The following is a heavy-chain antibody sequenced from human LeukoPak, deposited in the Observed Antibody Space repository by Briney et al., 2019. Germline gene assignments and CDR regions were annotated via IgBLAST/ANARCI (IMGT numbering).Heavy chain of an antibody. CDR3: ARGPYYYDSSGYYYVHGFDY. CDR1: GYTFTSYG. Sequence: ASVKVSCKASGYTFTSYGISWVRQAPGQGLEWMGWISAYNGNTNYAQKLQGRVTMTTDTSTSTAYVELRSLRSDDTAVYYCARGPYYYDSSGYYYVHGFDYWGQGTLVTVSS. D-gene: IGHD3-22*01. CDR2: ISAYNGNT. V-gene: IGHV1-18*01. J-gene: IGHJ4*02.